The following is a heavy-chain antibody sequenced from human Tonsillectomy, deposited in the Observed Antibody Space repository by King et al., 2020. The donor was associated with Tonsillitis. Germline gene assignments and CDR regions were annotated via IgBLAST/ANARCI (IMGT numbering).Heavy chain of an antibody. CDR3: ARDLMGATAGFDY. CDR1: GFTVSSNY. J-gene: IGHJ4*02. D-gene: IGHD1-26*01. Sequence: QLVQSGGGLIQPGGSLRLSCAASGFTVSSNYMTWVRQAPGKGLEWVSVIYSGGSTYYADSVKGRFTNSRDNSKNTLYLQMNSLRAEDTAVYYCARDLMGATAGFDYWGQGTLVTVSS. V-gene: IGHV3-53*01. CDR2: IYSGGST.